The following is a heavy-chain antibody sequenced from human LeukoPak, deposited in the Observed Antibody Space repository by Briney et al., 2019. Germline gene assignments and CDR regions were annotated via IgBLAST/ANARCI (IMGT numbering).Heavy chain of an antibody. V-gene: IGHV4-59*01. J-gene: IGHJ4*02. CDR1: GGSISSYY. CDR2: IYYSGST. Sequence: KPSETLSLTCTVSGGSISSYYWSWIRQPPGKGLEWIGYIYYSGSTNYNPSLKSRVTISVDTSKNQSSLKLSSVTAADTAVYYCARDSGYYYDSSGPMFDXWGQGXLVTV. D-gene: IGHD3-22*01. CDR3: ARDSGYYYDSSGPMFDX.